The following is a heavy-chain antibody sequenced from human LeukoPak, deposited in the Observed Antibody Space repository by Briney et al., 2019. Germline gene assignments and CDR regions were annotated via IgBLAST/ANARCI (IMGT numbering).Heavy chain of an antibody. J-gene: IGHJ4*02. CDR3: ASILYDFWTPYYFDY. Sequence: PSETLSLTCTVSGGSISSYYWSWIRQPPGKGLEWIGEINHSGSTNYNPSLKSRVTISVDTSKNQFSLKLSSVTAADTAVYYCASILYDFWTPYYFDYWGQGTLVTVSS. D-gene: IGHD3-3*01. CDR2: INHSGST. CDR1: GGSISSYY. V-gene: IGHV4-34*01.